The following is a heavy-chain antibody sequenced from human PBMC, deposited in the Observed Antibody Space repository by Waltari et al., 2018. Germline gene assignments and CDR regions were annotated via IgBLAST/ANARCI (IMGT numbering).Heavy chain of an antibody. CDR1: GYTLTSHY. D-gene: IGHD1-26*01. Sequence: QVQLVQSGAEVTKPGASVKVSCKPSGYTLTSHYMPLVRRAPGQGLEWMEIINPSGGSTSYAQKFQGRVTMTRDTSTSTGYMELSSLRSEDTAVYYCARGGRRATYAFDIWGQGTMVTVSS. CDR3: ARGGRRATYAFDI. V-gene: IGHV1-46*01. CDR2: INPSGGST. J-gene: IGHJ3*02.